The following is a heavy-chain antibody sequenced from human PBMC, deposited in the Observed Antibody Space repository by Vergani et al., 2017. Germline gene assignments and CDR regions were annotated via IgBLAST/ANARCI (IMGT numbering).Heavy chain of an antibody. D-gene: IGHD2-21*02. V-gene: IGHV3-33*06. Sequence: VQLVESGGGVVQPGRSLRLSCAASGFTFSSYAMHWVRQAPGKGLEWVAVIWYDGSNKYYADSVKGRFTISRDNSKNTLYLQMNSLRAEDTAVYYCAKNQVVVTAHKDYWGQGTLVTVSS. J-gene: IGHJ4*02. CDR1: GFTFSSYA. CDR3: AKNQVVVTAHKDY. CDR2: IWYDGSNK.